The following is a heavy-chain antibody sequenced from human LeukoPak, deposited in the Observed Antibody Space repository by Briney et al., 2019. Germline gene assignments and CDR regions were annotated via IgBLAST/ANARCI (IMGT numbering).Heavy chain of an antibody. V-gene: IGHV3-30*18. Sequence: GGSLRLSCAASGFTFSSYGMPWVRQAPGKGLEWVAVISYDGSNKYYADSVKGRFTISRDNSKNTLYLQMNSLRAEDTAVYYCAKEEVVPAAIRENWFDPWGQGTLVTVSS. J-gene: IGHJ5*02. CDR2: ISYDGSNK. D-gene: IGHD2-2*02. CDR3: AKEEVVPAAIRENWFDP. CDR1: GFTFSSYG.